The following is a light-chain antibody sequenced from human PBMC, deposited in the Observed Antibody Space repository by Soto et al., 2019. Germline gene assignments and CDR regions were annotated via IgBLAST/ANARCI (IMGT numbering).Light chain of an antibody. J-gene: IGKJ1*01. V-gene: IGKV1-5*03. Sequence: DIQITHSPSTLSASVVDRVTITFLASQTIDSWLAWYQQRPGKPPNLLIYKASTLASGVPSRFSGSGSGTGFTLTINSLQPDDFATYYCQKYHIYSGKFGQGTKVDIK. CDR1: QTIDSW. CDR2: KAS. CDR3: QKYHIYSGK.